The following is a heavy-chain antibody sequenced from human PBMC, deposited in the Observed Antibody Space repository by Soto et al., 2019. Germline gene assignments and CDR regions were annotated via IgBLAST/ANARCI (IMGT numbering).Heavy chain of an antibody. Sequence: QVQLVQSGAEVKKPGSSVKVSRKASGGTFSNYVVNWVRQAPGQGLEWMGRIIPISGAANYAQKFQGRVTITADKSTSTSYMELSSLRSEDTAVYYCARDMTRTVVPYFDFWGQGTLVTVSS. CDR2: IIPISGAA. J-gene: IGHJ4*02. D-gene: IGHD1-7*01. V-gene: IGHV1-69*06. CDR3: ARDMTRTVVPYFDF. CDR1: GGTFSNYV.